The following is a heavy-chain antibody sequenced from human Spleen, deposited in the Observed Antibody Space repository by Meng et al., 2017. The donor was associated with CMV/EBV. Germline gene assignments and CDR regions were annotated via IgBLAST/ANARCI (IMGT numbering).Heavy chain of an antibody. CDR2: IRHDGSNR. Sequence: GESLKISCAASGFTFSGYGFHWVRQAPGKGLEWVAFIRHDGSNRYYADSVKGRFTISRDNAKNTLYLQMNSLRAEDTAVYYCASDYYYYYGMDVWGQGTTVTVSS. J-gene: IGHJ6*02. CDR1: GFTFSGYG. D-gene: IGHD2-21*02. CDR3: ASDYYYYYGMDV. V-gene: IGHV3-30*02.